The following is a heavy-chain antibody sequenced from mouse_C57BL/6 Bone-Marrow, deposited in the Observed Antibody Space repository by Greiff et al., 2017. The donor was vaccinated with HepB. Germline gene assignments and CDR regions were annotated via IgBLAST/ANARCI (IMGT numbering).Heavy chain of an antibody. Sequence: EVKLMESGGGLVQSGRSLRLSCATSGFTFSDFYMEWVRQAPGKGLEWIAASRNKANDYTTEYSASVKGRFIVSRDTSQSILYLQMNALRAEDTAIYYCARDAGYAWFAYWGQGTLVTVSA. D-gene: IGHD2-2*01. CDR1: GFTFSDFY. V-gene: IGHV7-1*01. CDR2: SRNKANDYTT. J-gene: IGHJ3*01. CDR3: ARDAGYAWFAY.